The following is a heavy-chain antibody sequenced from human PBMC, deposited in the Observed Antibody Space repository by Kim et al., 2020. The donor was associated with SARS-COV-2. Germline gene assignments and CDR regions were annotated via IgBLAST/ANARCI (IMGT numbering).Heavy chain of an antibody. Sequence: SVKVSCKASGFTFTSSAVQWVRQARGQRLEWIGWIVVGSGNTNYAQKFQERVTITRDMSTSTAYMELSSLRPEDTAVYYCAALVSYSGGYFAFDIWGQGTMVTVSS. V-gene: IGHV1-58*01. CDR1: GFTFTSSA. J-gene: IGHJ3*02. CDR3: AALVSYSGGYFAFDI. CDR2: IVVGSGNT. D-gene: IGHD1-26*01.